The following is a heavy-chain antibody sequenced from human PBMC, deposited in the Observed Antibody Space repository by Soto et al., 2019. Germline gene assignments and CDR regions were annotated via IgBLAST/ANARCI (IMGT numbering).Heavy chain of an antibody. CDR2: ISWNSGSI. Sequence: PGGSLRLSCEASGFSFDDYAMHWVRQGPGKGLEWVSGISWNSGSIEYADSVKGRFTVSRDNAKNSLYLQMNNLRTEDTALYSCAKGGRAVVGDAFDIWRQRTMVTVSS. CDR1: GFSFDDYA. D-gene: IGHD6-19*01. J-gene: IGHJ3*02. V-gene: IGHV3-9*01. CDR3: AKGGRAVVGDAFDI.